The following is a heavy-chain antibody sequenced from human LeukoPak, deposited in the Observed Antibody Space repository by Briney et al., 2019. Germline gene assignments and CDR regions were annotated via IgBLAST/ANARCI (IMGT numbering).Heavy chain of an antibody. V-gene: IGHV1-69*05. CDR2: IIPIFGTA. Sequence: SVKVSCKASGGTFSSYAISWVRQAPGQGLEWMGGIIPIFGTANYAQKFQGRVTITTDESTSTAYMELSSLRSEDTAVYYCARALRLRYFDWLLYGDTWGQGTLVTVSS. CDR1: GGTFSSYA. D-gene: IGHD3-9*01. CDR3: ARALRLRYFDWLLYGDT. J-gene: IGHJ5*02.